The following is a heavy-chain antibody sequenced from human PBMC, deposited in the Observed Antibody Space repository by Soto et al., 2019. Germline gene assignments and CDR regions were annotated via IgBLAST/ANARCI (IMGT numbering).Heavy chain of an antibody. CDR1: GFTFSSYA. D-gene: IGHD2-15*01. CDR3: AKDHCSGGSCYSQPYYYYYMDV. V-gene: IGHV3-23*01. J-gene: IGHJ6*03. Sequence: EVQLLESGGGLVQPGGSLRLSCAASGFTFSSYAMSWVRQAPGKGLEWVSAISGSGGSTYYAVSVKGRFTISRDNSKITLYMQMNSLRAEDTAVYYCAKDHCSGGSCYSQPYYYYYMDVWGKGTTVTVSS. CDR2: ISGSGGST.